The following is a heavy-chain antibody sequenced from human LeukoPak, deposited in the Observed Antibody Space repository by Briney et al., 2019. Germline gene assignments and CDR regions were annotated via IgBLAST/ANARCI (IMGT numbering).Heavy chain of an antibody. J-gene: IGHJ5*02. CDR3: GRLWVDIVGGWFDP. CDR2: IYTGDSDT. V-gene: IGHV5-51*01. D-gene: IGHD2-15*01. CDR1: GYSITSYW. Sequence: GESLKISCKCSGYSITSYWICWVRQMPGKVLEWMGIIYTGDSDTRYSPSFQGQVTISADKTISTAYLQWSSLKASDNAIYYCGRLWVDIVGGWFDPWGQGTLVTVSS.